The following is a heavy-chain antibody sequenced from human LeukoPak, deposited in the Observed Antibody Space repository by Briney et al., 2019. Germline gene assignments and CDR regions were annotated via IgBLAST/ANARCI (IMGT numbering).Heavy chain of an antibody. Sequence: GSLRLSCAASGFTFSSYWMHWVRQAPGKGLEWIGYIFYTGSTNYNPSLQSRVTMLLDTSKNQFSLKLNSVSAADTAVYYCARVVNHGYSDYWGQGTLVTVSS. CDR2: IFYTGST. CDR1: GFTFSSYW. D-gene: IGHD4-17*01. V-gene: IGHV4-59*01. J-gene: IGHJ4*02. CDR3: ARVVNHGYSDY.